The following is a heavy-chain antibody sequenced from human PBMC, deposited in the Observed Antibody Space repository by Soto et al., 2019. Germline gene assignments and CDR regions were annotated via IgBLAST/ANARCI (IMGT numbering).Heavy chain of an antibody. CDR2: IKQDGSEK. Sequence: GGSLRLSCAASGFTFSSYWMSWVRQAPGKGLEWVANIKQDGSEKYYVDSVKGRFTISRDNAKNSLYLQMSSLRAEDTAVYYCASVLGYDFWSGYYPIWGQGTMVTVSS. V-gene: IGHV3-7*01. CDR1: GFTFSSYW. CDR3: ASVLGYDFWSGYYPI. J-gene: IGHJ3*02. D-gene: IGHD3-3*01.